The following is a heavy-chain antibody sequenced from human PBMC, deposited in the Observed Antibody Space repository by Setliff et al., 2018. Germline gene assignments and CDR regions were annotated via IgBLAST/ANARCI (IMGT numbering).Heavy chain of an antibody. Sequence: PSETLSLTCAVYGGSFSGYYWSWIRQPPGKGLEWIGEINHSGSTNYNPSLKSRVTISVDTSKNQFSLKVNSVTAADTAVYYCARGPCSSTSCYAAYWGQ. CDR3: ARGPCSSTSCYAAY. CDR2: INHSGST. V-gene: IGHV4-34*01. D-gene: IGHD2-2*01. CDR1: GGSFSGYY. J-gene: IGHJ4*02.